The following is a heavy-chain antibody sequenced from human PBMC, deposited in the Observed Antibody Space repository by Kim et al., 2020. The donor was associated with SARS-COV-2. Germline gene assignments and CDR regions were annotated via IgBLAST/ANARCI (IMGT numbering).Heavy chain of an antibody. V-gene: IGHV4-4*07. CDR1: GDSITSHC. CDR2: SYNSGST. D-gene: IGHD2-2*01. CDR3: ARREAGANYFDS. J-gene: IGHJ4*02. Sequence: SETLSLTCTVSGDSITSHCWSWIRQPAGKGLEWIGRSYNSGSTNYNPSLKSRVTMSVDTSKTQFSLKLTSVTAAATDGYYCARREAGANYFDSWGQGTLVTVSS.